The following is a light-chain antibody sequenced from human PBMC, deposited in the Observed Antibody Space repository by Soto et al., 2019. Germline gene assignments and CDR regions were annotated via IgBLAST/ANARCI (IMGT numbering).Light chain of an antibody. J-gene: IGLJ1*01. Sequence: QSALTQPASVSGSPGQSITISCTGTSSDVGAYNYVSWYLQHPGKAPKLIIYEVRDRPSGVSNRFSGSKSGSTASLTISGLHAEDEADYYCSSYTTTSTYVFGTGTKLTVL. CDR3: SSYTTTSTYV. CDR2: EVR. V-gene: IGLV2-14*01. CDR1: SSDVGAYNY.